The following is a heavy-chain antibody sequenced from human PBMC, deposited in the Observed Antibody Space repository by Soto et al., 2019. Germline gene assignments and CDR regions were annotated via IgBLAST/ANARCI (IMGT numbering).Heavy chain of an antibody. J-gene: IGHJ4*02. D-gene: IGHD3-3*01. CDR1: GGSISSYY. Sequence: LTCTVSGGSISSYYWSWIRQPPGKGLEWVSCIRHTSFTTYYADSVKGRFTISRDNAKNSLYLEMDSLRDDDTAVYYCARDVWSGPAVSDYWGQGTLVTVSS. CDR2: IRHTSFTT. V-gene: IGHV3-48*02. CDR3: ARDVWSGPAVSDY.